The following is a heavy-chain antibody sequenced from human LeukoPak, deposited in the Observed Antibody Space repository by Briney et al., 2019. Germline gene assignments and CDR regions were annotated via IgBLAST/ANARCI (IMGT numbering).Heavy chain of an antibody. J-gene: IGHJ4*02. CDR1: GGSISSYY. Sequence: KASETLSLTCTVSGGSISSYYWSWIRQPAGKGLEWIGRIYISGSTNYNPSLKSRVTMSVDTSKNQFSLKLSSVTAADTAVYYCAREGGYDFWSGSLSAVDYWGQGTLVTVSS. CDR3: AREGGYDFWSGSLSAVDY. V-gene: IGHV4-4*07. CDR2: IYISGST. D-gene: IGHD3-3*01.